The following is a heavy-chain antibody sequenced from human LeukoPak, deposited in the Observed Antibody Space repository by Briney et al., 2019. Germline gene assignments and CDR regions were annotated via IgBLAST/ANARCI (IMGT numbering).Heavy chain of an antibody. V-gene: IGHV4-4*09. CDR3: ARHGGYDSSGYYHYYYYYYMDV. D-gene: IGHD3-22*01. CDR2: IYTSGST. Sequence: SETLSLTCTVSGGSISSYYWSWIRQPPGKGLEWIGYIYTSGSTNYNPPLKSRVTISVDASKNQFSLKLSSVTAADTAVYYCARHGGYDSSGYYHYYYYYYMDVWGKGTTVTVSS. CDR1: GGSISSYY. J-gene: IGHJ6*03.